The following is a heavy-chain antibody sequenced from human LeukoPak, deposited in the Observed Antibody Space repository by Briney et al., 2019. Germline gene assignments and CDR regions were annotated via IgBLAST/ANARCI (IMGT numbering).Heavy chain of an antibody. D-gene: IGHD3-10*01. Sequence: SETLSLTCAVYGGSFSGYYWSWIRQPPGKGPEWIGEINHSGSTNYNPSLRSRVTISVDTSKNQFSLKLSSVTAADTAVYYCARGPRYYGSGSYYKGASFDYWGQGTLVTVSS. V-gene: IGHV4-34*01. CDR3: ARGPRYYGSGSYYKGASFDY. J-gene: IGHJ4*02. CDR1: GGSFSGYY. CDR2: INHSGST.